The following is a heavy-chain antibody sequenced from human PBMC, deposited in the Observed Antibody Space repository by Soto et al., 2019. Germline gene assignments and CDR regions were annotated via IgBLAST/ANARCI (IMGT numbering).Heavy chain of an antibody. CDR2: IYFSGST. D-gene: IGHD3-22*01. CDR3: ARTSWFDNSSSAY. V-gene: IGHV4-30-4*01. J-gene: IGHJ4*02. Sequence: QVQLQESGPGLVRPSQTLSLTCTVSGGSINSDNYYWSWIRQSPGKGLVWIGYIYFSGSTHYNPSLKSRLIISLDTSKNQFSLKLSSVTAADTAVYYCARTSWFDNSSSAYWGQGALVTVSS. CDR1: GGSINSDNYY.